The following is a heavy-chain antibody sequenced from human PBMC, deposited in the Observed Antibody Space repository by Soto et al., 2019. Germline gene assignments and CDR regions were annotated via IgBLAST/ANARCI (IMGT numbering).Heavy chain of an antibody. CDR1: GFTFSSYA. D-gene: IGHD3-22*01. V-gene: IGHV3-23*01. CDR2: ISSSGVNT. CDR3: AKGGYYFDSSGYFDY. J-gene: IGHJ4*02. Sequence: GGSLRLSCVASGFTFSSYAMSWVRQAPGKGLEWVSVISSSGVNTYNADSVKGRFTISRDNSKKMLYLQMNSLRAEDTAVYYCAKGGYYFDSSGYFDYWGLGTLVTVSS.